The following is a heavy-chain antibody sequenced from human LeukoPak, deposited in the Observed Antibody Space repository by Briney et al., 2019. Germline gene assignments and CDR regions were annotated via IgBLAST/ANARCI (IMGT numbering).Heavy chain of an antibody. CDR1: GFTFDDYG. J-gene: IGHJ6*03. D-gene: IGHD3-9*01. V-gene: IGHV3-20*04. CDR3: ARRGYDILTGNYDYYYYMDV. Sequence: AGSLRLSCAASGFTFDDYGMSWVRQAPGKGLEWVSGINWNGGSTGYADSVKGRFTISRDNAKNSLYLQMNSLRAEDTALYYCARRGYDILTGNYDYYYYMDVWGKGTTVTVSS. CDR2: INWNGGST.